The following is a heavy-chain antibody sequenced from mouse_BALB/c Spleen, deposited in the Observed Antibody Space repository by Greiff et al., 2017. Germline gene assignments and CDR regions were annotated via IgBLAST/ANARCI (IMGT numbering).Heavy chain of an antibody. J-gene: IGHJ2*01. Sequence: VQLQQSGPELVKPGASVKMSCKASGYTFTSYVMHWVKQKPGQGLEWIGYINPYNDGTNYNEKFKGKATLTSDKSSSTAYMELSSLTSEAAAVYYCARGTTGYWGQGTTRTVSS. D-gene: IGHD2-13*01. CDR2: INPYNDGT. CDR3: ARGTTGY. V-gene: IGHV1-14*01. CDR1: GYTFTSYV.